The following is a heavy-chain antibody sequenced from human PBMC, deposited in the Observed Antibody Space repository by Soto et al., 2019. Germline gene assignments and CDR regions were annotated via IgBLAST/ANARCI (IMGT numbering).Heavy chain of an antibody. D-gene: IGHD3-10*01. J-gene: IGHJ6*02. CDR1: GFTFSLYS. V-gene: IGHV3-48*02. CDR2: ISRSSTGI. Sequence: EVQLVESGGGLVQPGGSLRLSCAASGFTFSLYSMSWVRQAPGKGLEWVSYISRSSTGIHYADSVKGRFTISRDDATISMHLQMNRLRDGDTAVYYCARAVTWGLDVWGQGTTVCISS. CDR3: ARAVTWGLDV.